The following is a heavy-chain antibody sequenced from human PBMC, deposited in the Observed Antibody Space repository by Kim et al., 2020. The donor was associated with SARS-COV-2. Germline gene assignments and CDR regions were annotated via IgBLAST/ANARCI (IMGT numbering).Heavy chain of an antibody. Sequence: GGSLRLSCAASGFTFSSYSMNWVRQAPGKGLEWVSSISSSSSYIYYADSVKGRFTISRDNAKNSLYLQMNSLRAEDTAVYYCARDHVDIAAANSYYYYYGMDVWGQGTTVTVSS. CDR1: GFTFSSYS. CDR2: ISSSSSYI. D-gene: IGHD6-13*01. CDR3: ARDHVDIAAANSYYYYYGMDV. V-gene: IGHV3-21*01. J-gene: IGHJ6*02.